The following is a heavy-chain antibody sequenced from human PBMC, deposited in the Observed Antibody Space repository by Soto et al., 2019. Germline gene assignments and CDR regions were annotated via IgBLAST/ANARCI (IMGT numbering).Heavy chain of an antibody. CDR1: GGSISSYY. CDR3: ARQCLDDILTGYYYYYYMDV. V-gene: IGHV4-59*08. J-gene: IGHJ6*03. CDR2: IYYSGST. Sequence: SETLSLTCTVSGGSISSYYWSWIRQPPGKGLEWIGYIYYSGSTNYNPSLKSRVTISVDTSKNLFFLKLSSVTAADTAVYYFARQCLDDILTGYYYYYYMDVWGKGTTVTVSS. D-gene: IGHD3-9*01.